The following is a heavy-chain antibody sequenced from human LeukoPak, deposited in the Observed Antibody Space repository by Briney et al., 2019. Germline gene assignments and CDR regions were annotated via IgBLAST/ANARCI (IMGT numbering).Heavy chain of an antibody. D-gene: IGHD2-2*02. CDR2: ISFDGSNK. J-gene: IGHJ6*02. V-gene: IGHV3-30*18. CDR1: GFTFSSYG. CDR3: AKGDCSSTSCYSLDV. Sequence: GGSLRLSCAASGFTFSSYGMHWVRRAPGRGLEWVAAISFDGSNKYYADSVKGRFTISRDNSKNTLYLQMNSLRAEDTAVYYCAKGDCSSTSCYSLDVGGQGTTVTVSS.